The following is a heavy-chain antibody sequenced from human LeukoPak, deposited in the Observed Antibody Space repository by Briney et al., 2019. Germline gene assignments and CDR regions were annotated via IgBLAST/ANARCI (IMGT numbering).Heavy chain of an antibody. CDR1: GGSFSGYY. CDR3: ARYSSGMDV. D-gene: IGHD6-19*01. CDR2: INHSGST. V-gene: IGHV4-34*01. J-gene: IGHJ6*02. Sequence: SETLSLTCAVYGGSFSGYYWSWIRQPPGKGLEWIGEINHSGSTNYNPSLKSRVTISVDTSKNQFSLKLSSVTAADTAVCYCARYSSGMDVWGQGTTVTVSS.